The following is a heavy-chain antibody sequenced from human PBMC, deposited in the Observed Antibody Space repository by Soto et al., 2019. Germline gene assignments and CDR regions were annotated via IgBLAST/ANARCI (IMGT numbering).Heavy chain of an antibody. V-gene: IGHV5-51*01. CDR2: IYPGDSDT. D-gene: IGHD6-6*01. J-gene: IGHJ6*02. CDR3: ARKKYSSPASYYDYGMDV. Sequence: GESLKISCKGSGYSFTSYWIGWVRQMPGKGLEWMGIIYPGDSDTRYSPSFQGQVTISADKSISTAYLQWSSLKASETATHYCARKKYSSPASYYDYGMDVRGQGTTVTGSS. CDR1: GYSFTSYW.